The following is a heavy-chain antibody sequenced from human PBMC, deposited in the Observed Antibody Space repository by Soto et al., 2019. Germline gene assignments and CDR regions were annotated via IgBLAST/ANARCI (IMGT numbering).Heavy chain of an antibody. D-gene: IGHD5-18*01. J-gene: IGHJ4*02. V-gene: IGHV4-61*01. CDR3: AIVDTAMER. Sequence: QVQLQESGPGLVKPSETLSLTCTVSGGSVSSGSYYWSWIRQPPGKGLEWIGYIYYSGSTNYNPSLTSRVTISVDTSKNQFSLKLSSVTAADTAVYYCAIVDTAMERWGQGTLVTVSS. CDR2: IYYSGST. CDR1: GGSVSSGSYY.